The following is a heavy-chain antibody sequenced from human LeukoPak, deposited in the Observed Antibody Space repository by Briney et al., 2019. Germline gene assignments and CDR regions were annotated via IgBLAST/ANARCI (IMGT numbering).Heavy chain of an antibody. D-gene: IGHD1-26*01. V-gene: IGHV3-11*06. CDR3: ARDSDDYSDY. J-gene: IGHJ4*02. CDR2: ISSSSRYT. Sequence: GGSLRLSCAASGFTSSDYYMSWIRQAPGKGLEWVSYISSSSRYTNYADSVKGRFTISRDNAKNSLSLQMNSLRAEDTAVYYCARDSDDYSDYWGQGTLVTVSS. CDR1: GFTSSDYY.